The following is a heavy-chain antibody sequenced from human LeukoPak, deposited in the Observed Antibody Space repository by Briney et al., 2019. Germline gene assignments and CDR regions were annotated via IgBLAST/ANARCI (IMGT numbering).Heavy chain of an antibody. J-gene: IGHJ4*02. V-gene: IGHV4-59*08. CDR2: IYYSGTT. Sequence: PSETLSLTCTVSGGSISSYYWSWIRQPPGKGLEWIGHIYYSGTTNYNPSLKSRVTILVDTSKNQFSLNLSSVTAADTAVYYCARRGIAAAGYDYWGQGTLVTVSS. CDR1: GGSISSYY. CDR3: ARRGIAAAGYDY. D-gene: IGHD6-13*01.